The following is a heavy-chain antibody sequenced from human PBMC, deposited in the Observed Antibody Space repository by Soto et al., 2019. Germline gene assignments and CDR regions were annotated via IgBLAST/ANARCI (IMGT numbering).Heavy chain of an antibody. J-gene: IGHJ5*02. CDR3: VRIRYQLPSSVLWLDP. Sequence: SETLSLTCAVYGGFLSESYWTWIRQPPGKGLEWIGEINHVGGTNYNPSLKSRVTMSVDTSQNQFSLRLISVTAADTAMYFCVRIRYQLPSSVLWLDPWGQGTLVTVSS. D-gene: IGHD3-16*01. CDR1: GGFLSESY. V-gene: IGHV4-34*01. CDR2: INHVGGT.